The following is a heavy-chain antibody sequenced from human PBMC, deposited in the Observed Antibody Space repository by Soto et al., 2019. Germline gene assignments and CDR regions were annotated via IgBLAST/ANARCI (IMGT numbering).Heavy chain of an antibody. CDR2: ISGSGGNT. J-gene: IGHJ6*02. CDR1: GFTFSPYA. D-gene: IGHD3-16*01. CDR3: AKGLRRLLRTQYYYGLDA. Sequence: PXGSLRLSCAASGFTFSPYAMTWVRQAPGKGLEWVSSISGSGGNTNYADSVKGRFTVSRDNSKRTLSLQMNSLTEEDTAIYYCAKGLRRLLRTQYYYGLDAWGRGTTVTV. V-gene: IGHV3-23*01.